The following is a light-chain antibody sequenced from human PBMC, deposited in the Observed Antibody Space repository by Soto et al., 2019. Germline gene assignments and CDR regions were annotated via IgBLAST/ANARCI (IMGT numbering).Light chain of an antibody. CDR1: NIGSHS. CDR3: QVWDSSSDHVV. Sequence: SYELTQPPSVSVAPGKTARITCGGNNIGSHSVHWYQQKPGQAHVLVIYYDSDRPSGIPERFSGSNSGNTATLNISRVEAGEEADYYCQVWDSSSDHVVFGGGTKLTVL. J-gene: IGLJ2*01. CDR2: YDS. V-gene: IGLV3-21*04.